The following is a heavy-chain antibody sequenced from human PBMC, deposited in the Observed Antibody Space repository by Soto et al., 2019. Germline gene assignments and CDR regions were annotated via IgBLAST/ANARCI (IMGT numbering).Heavy chain of an antibody. D-gene: IGHD2-15*01. V-gene: IGHV3-21*01. CDR3: ARDCSGGSCYPGMDV. J-gene: IGHJ6*02. CDR1: GFNFNSYT. Sequence: GGSLRLSCAASGFNFNSYTINWFRQAPGKRLEWLSSISSSGYIFSTDSVRGRFTISRDNAKNSVYLQINSLRAEDTAVYFCARDCSGGSCYPGMDVWGQGTTVTVSS. CDR2: ISSSGYI.